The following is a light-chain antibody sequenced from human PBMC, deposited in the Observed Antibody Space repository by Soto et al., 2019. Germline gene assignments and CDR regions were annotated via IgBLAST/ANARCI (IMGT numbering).Light chain of an antibody. V-gene: IGLV2-14*01. Sequence: QSGIAPPGSVSWSPVRSITISCTGTNIDVGGYNYVSWCQQHPGKAPRLIISDVSNRPSGVSNRFSGSKSGNTASLTISGLQAEDEADYYCNSYRSTSARYVFGTGTKVTVL. J-gene: IGLJ1*01. CDR3: NSYRSTSARYV. CDR1: NIDVGGYNY. CDR2: DVS.